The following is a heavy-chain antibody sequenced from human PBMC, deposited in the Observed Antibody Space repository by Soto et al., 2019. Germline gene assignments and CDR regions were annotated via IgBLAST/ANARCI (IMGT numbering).Heavy chain of an antibody. CDR2: ISGSGGST. V-gene: IGHV3-23*01. Sequence: EVQLLESGGGLVQPGGSLRLSCAASGFTFSSYAMSWVRQAPGKGLEWVSAISGSGGSTYYPDSVKGRFTISRDNSKNTLYLQMNSLRAEDTAVYYCATNPTRLRYFDWSTDAFDIWGQGTMVTVSS. D-gene: IGHD3-9*01. CDR3: ATNPTRLRYFDWSTDAFDI. J-gene: IGHJ3*02. CDR1: GFTFSSYA.